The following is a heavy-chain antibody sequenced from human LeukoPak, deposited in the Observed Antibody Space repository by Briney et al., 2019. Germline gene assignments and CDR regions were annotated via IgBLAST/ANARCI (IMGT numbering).Heavy chain of an antibody. CDR1: GGSISSSSYY. J-gene: IGHJ4*02. CDR3: ARQGGYDYVWGSYRTPFFDY. Sequence: PSETLSLTCTVSGGSISSSSYYWGWIRQPPGKGLEWLGGIYYSGSTYYNPSLKSRVTISVDTSKNQFSLKLSSVTAEDTAVYYCARQGGYDYVWGSYRTPFFDYWGQGTLVTVSS. CDR2: IYYSGST. V-gene: IGHV4-39*01. D-gene: IGHD3-16*02.